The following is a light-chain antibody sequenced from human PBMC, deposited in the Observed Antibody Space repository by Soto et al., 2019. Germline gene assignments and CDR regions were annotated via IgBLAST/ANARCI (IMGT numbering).Light chain of an antibody. CDR2: EVN. Sequence: SALTQPASVSGSPGQSITISCTGTSSDIGGYNFVSWYQQHPGKAPKLMIYEVNNRPSGVSNRFSGSKSGNTASLTISGLQAEDEADYFCSSCTTSSTLVFGGGTQLTVL. V-gene: IGLV2-14*01. CDR3: SSCTTSSTLV. J-gene: IGLJ3*02. CDR1: SSDIGGYNF.